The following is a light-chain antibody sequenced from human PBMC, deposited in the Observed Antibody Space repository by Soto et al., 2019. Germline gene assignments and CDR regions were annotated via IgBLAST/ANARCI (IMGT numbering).Light chain of an antibody. J-gene: IGLJ1*01. Sequence: QSALTQPASVSGSPGQSITISCTGTSSDVGGYNYVSWYQQHPGKAPKLMIYDVSHRPSGVSNRFSGSKSGNTASLTISGLQAEDEADYYCSSYTSSSTRVFGTATKLTVL. V-gene: IGLV2-14*01. CDR2: DVS. CDR1: SSDVGGYNY. CDR3: SSYTSSSTRV.